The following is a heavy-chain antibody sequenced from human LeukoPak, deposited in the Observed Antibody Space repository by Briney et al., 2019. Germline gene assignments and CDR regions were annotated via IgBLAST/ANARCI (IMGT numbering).Heavy chain of an antibody. CDR1: GFTFSSYG. CDR3: AKDQGLWELLHLPDY. V-gene: IGHV3-30*02. Sequence: PGGSLRLSCAASGFTFSSYGMHWVRQAPGKGLEWVAFIRNDGRNKYYVDSVKGRFTISRDTFKKTLYLQMNSLRAEDTAMYYCAKDQGLWELLHLPDYWGQGTLVTVSS. CDR2: IRNDGRNK. D-gene: IGHD1-26*01. J-gene: IGHJ4*02.